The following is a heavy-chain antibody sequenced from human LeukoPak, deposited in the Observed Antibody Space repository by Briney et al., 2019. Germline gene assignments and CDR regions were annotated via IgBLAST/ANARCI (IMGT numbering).Heavy chain of an antibody. CDR3: ARDLGGRWYKNCGMDV. J-gene: IGHJ6*02. CDR2: ISSSGSTI. Sequence: PGGSLRLSCAASGFTFSSYEMNWVRRAPGKGLEWVSYISSSGSTIYYADSVKGRFTISRDNAKNSLYLQMNSLRAEDTAVYYCARDLGGRWYKNCGMDVWGQGTTVTVSS. D-gene: IGHD4-23*01. V-gene: IGHV3-48*03. CDR1: GFTFSSYE.